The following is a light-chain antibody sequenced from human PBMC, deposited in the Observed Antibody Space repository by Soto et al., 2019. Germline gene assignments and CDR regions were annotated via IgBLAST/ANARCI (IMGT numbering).Light chain of an antibody. CDR3: SSYTSSSTQV. Sequence: SALAQPASVSGSPGQSITISCTGTSSDVGGYNYVSWYQQHPGRAPKLMIYEVSNRPSGVSNRFSGSKSGNTASLTISGLQAEDEPDYYCSSYTSSSTQVFGTGTKVTV. J-gene: IGLJ1*01. V-gene: IGLV2-14*01. CDR1: SSDVGGYNY. CDR2: EVS.